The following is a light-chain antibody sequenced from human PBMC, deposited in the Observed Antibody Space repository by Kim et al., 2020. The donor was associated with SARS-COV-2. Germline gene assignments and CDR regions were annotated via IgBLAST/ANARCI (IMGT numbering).Light chain of an antibody. V-gene: IGLV3-1*01. J-gene: IGLJ2*01. CDR1: KLGDKY. CDR2: QYT. Sequence: SYELIQPPSVSVSPGQTASITCSGDKLGDKYTCWYQQKPGQSPVLVIYQYTVRPSGIPGRFSGSNSGNTATLTICGTQAMDEADYYCQAWVITVVFGGGTQLTDL. CDR3: QAWVITVV.